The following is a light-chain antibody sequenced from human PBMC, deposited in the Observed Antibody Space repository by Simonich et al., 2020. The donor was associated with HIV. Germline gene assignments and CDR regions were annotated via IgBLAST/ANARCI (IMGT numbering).Light chain of an antibody. V-gene: IGKV1-8*01. J-gene: IGKJ4*01. Sequence: IQMTQSPSSVSASTGDRVTITCRASQGISSYLAWYQQKPGKAPKLLIYAASTLQSGVPSRFSGSGSGTDFTLTISCLQSEDFATYYCQQYYSYPPTFGGGTKVEIK. CDR1: QGISSY. CDR3: QQYYSYPPT. CDR2: AAS.